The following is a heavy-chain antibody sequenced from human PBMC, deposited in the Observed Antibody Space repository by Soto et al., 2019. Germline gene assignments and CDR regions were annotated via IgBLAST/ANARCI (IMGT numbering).Heavy chain of an antibody. CDR2: INNSGGST. CDR3: AKPPAKSVLGGVS. D-gene: IGHD3-16*01. V-gene: IGHV3-23*01. Sequence: PGGSLRLSCAASGLTFSTYAMTWVRQAPGKGLEWVSTINNSGGSTWYADSVKGRFTISRDNSKNTLYLQMNSLRVEDTAVYYCAKPPAKSVLGGVSWGQGTPVTV. J-gene: IGHJ5*02. CDR1: GLTFSTYA.